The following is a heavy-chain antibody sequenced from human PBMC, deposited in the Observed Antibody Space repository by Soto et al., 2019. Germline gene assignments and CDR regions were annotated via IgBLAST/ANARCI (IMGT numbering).Heavy chain of an antibody. Sequence: SETLSLTCTVSGGSISSYYWSWIRQPPGKGLEWIGYIYYSGSTNYNPSLKSRVTISVDTSKNQFSLKLTSVNTADTAIYYCTRGGDPYKTGQWGQGTLVTVSS. CDR3: TRGGDPYKTGQ. D-gene: IGHD3-9*01. CDR1: GGSISSYY. V-gene: IGHV4-59*01. J-gene: IGHJ4*02. CDR2: IYYSGST.